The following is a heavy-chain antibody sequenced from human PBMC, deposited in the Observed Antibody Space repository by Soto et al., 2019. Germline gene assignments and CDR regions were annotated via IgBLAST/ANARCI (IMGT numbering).Heavy chain of an antibody. V-gene: IGHV3-74*01. CDR1: GFTFSSYW. CDR3: AGGDSSRLDY. Sequence: EVQLVEYGGGLVQPGGSLRLSCAASGFTFSSYWMHWVRQAPGKGLVWVSRINRDGSSTTYSDSVKGRFTISRDNAENTLYLQMNSLRAEDTAVYYCAGGDSSRLDYWGQGTLVTVSS. J-gene: IGHJ4*02. CDR2: INRDGSST. D-gene: IGHD6-13*01.